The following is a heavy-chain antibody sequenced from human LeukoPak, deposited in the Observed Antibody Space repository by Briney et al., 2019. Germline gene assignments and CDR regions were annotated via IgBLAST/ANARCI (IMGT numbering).Heavy chain of an antibody. CDR2: VYYTGST. J-gene: IGHJ5*02. D-gene: IGHD2-15*01. CDR3: VRHPGGSVRGYFDP. V-gene: IGHV4-59*01. CDR1: GGSISNYY. Sequence: SETLSLTCTVSGGSISNYYWSWTRQPPGKALEWIGYVYYTGSTNYTPSLKSRVTISVDTSKNQFSLKLYSVATADTAVYYCVRHPGGSVRGYFDPWGQGTLVTVSS.